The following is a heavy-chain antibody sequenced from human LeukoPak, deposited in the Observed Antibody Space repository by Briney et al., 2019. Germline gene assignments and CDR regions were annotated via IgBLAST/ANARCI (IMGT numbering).Heavy chain of an antibody. CDR1: GGSISSSSYY. Sequence: KPSETLSLTCTVSGGSISSSSYYWSWIRQPAGKGLEWIGRIYTSGSTNYNPSLKSRFTMSVDTSKNQFSLKLSSVTAADTAVYYCARERYDIFTGYYTFDYWGQGTLVTVSS. CDR2: IYTSGST. J-gene: IGHJ4*02. V-gene: IGHV4-61*02. CDR3: ARERYDIFTGYYTFDY. D-gene: IGHD3-9*01.